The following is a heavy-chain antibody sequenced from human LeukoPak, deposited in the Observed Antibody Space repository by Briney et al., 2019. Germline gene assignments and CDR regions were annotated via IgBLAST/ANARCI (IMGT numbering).Heavy chain of an antibody. Sequence: SETLSLTCTVSGDSVSGISFYWSWIRHPPRKGLQYIGYIQYSGSTNYNPSLKSRVTISVDTSKNQFSLKLSSVTAADTAVYYCARYYDRSGYWSTPHFDYWGQGTLVTVSS. V-gene: IGHV4-61*01. CDR1: GDSVSGISFY. D-gene: IGHD3-22*01. J-gene: IGHJ4*02. CDR2: IQYSGST. CDR3: ARYYDRSGYWSTPHFDY.